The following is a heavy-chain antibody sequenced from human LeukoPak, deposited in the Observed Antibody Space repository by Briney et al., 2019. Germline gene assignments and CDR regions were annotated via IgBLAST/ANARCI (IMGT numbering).Heavy chain of an antibody. V-gene: IGHV4-39*01. CDR3: ARPHIYDFWSGYSNWFDP. D-gene: IGHD3-3*01. Sequence: PSETLSLTCTVSGGSISSSSYYWGWIRQPSGKGLEWIGSIYYSGSTYYNPSLKSRVTISVDTSKNQFSLKLSSVTAADTAVYYCARPHIYDFWSGYSNWFDPRGQGTLVTVSS. CDR1: GGSISSSSYY. J-gene: IGHJ5*02. CDR2: IYYSGST.